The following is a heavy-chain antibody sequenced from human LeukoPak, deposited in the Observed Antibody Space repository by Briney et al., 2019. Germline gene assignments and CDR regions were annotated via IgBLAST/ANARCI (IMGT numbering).Heavy chain of an antibody. V-gene: IGHV3-49*03. CDR3: SRGLRFPYV. J-gene: IGHJ6*04. Sequence: PGGSLRLTCTVSGYTIGDYALTWFRQPPPKGLERVGFIRTKTYTEATEYAASVKGRFTFSRYDSNSIAPLQMNSLRTGDTDVDYGSRGLRFPYVWGKGTTVTVSS. D-gene: IGHD3-3*01. CDR1: GYTIGDYA. CDR2: IRTKTYTEAT.